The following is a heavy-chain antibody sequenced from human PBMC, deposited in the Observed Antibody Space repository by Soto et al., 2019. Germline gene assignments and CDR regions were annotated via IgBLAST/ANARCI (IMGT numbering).Heavy chain of an antibody. CDR1: GFTFTAFD. D-gene: IGHD3-9*01. Sequence: GGSVRLSCAASGFTFTAFDMHWVRQAPGKGLEWVAIISYDGSNTHYADSVKGRLTISRDNSKNTVYLQMNSLRPEDTAVYYCARDRYFDSYSFDYWGQGTLVTVSS. CDR3: ARDRYFDSYSFDY. CDR2: ISYDGSNT. V-gene: IGHV3-30-3*01. J-gene: IGHJ4*02.